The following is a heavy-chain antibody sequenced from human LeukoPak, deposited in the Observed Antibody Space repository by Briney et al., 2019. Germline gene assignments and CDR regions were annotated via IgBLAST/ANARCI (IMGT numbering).Heavy chain of an antibody. V-gene: IGHV3-23*01. D-gene: IGHD2-8*01. CDR2: VTGRGVGT. J-gene: IGHJ4*01. CDR1: GFNFSSYA. Sequence: GGSLRLSCAASGFNFSSYALAWVRQTPGKGVEWVSAVTGRGVGTHYADSVKGRFTISRDNSKNTMYLQMNSLRAEDTAMYFCGSDPNGDYVGALGYWGRGTLVTVSS. CDR3: GSDPNGDYVGALGY.